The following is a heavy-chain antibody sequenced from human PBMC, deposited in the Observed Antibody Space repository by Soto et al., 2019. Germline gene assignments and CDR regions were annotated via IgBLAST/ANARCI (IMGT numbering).Heavy chain of an antibody. Sequence: PGGSLRLSCAASGFTFSSYAMSWVRQAPGKGLEWVSAISGSGGSTYYADSMKGRFTISRDNSKNTLYLQMNSLRAEDTAVYYCAKLTRAKQWLVPGAFDIWGQGTMVTVSS. CDR3: AKLTRAKQWLVPGAFDI. CDR2: ISGSGGST. V-gene: IGHV3-23*01. D-gene: IGHD6-19*01. J-gene: IGHJ3*02. CDR1: GFTFSSYA.